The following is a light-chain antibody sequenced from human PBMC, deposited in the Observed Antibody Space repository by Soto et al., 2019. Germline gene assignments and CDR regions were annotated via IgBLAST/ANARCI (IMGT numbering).Light chain of an antibody. Sequence: EIVLTQSPATLSLSPGERATLSCRASQSVSSYLAWYQQKPGQAPRLLIYDASNRATGIPARFSGSGSGTDVTLTIRSLEPEDFAVYYCQQRSNWPTRAYTFGQGTKLEIK. CDR1: QSVSSY. CDR3: QQRSNWPTRAYT. V-gene: IGKV3-11*01. CDR2: DAS. J-gene: IGKJ2*01.